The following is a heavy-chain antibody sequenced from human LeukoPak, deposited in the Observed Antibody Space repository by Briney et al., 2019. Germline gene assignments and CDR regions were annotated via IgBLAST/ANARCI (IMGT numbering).Heavy chain of an antibody. CDR2: ISGSGGST. Sequence: HPGGALILSCATSGFTFSSYAMSRVPQAPGKGLEWVPPISGSGGSTYYADSVKGRFTISRDNSKNTLYLQMNSLRAEDTAVYYCAKGGITGTTRGLPPVDYWGQGTLVTVSS. CDR3: AKGGITGTTRGLPPVDY. CDR1: GFTFSSYA. V-gene: IGHV3-23*01. J-gene: IGHJ4*02. D-gene: IGHD1-7*01.